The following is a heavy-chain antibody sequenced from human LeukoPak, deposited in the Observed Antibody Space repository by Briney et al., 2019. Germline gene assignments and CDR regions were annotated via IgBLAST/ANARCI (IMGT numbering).Heavy chain of an antibody. CDR2: IYYSGST. J-gene: IGHJ4*02. V-gene: IGHV4-39*01. Sequence: PSETLSLTCSVSGGSVTSSGYYWGWIRQPPGKGLEWIGSIYYSGSTYYKPSLSGRATISVDTSKNQISLNLRSVTDADTAVYYCARLGSEAGTVTLLGFDYWGQGTLVTVSS. CDR3: ARLGSEAGTVTLLGFDY. CDR1: GGSVTSSGYY. D-gene: IGHD6-13*01.